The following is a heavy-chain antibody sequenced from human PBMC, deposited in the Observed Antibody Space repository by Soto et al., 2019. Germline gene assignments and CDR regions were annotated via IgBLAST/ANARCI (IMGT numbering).Heavy chain of an antibody. CDR2: VSFDGSNK. CDR1: GFTFNYYP. CDR3: ARLPGPLVAVLYIYPLDGREAMSDVDV. D-gene: IGHD6-19*01. J-gene: IGHJ6*02. V-gene: IGHV3-30-3*01. Sequence: QMQLVESGGGVVQPGGSLRLSCAASGFTFNYYPMHWVRQAPGKGLEWVAVVSFDGSNKYYADSVKGRFTISKDNFKNTLYLQMNSLRREDTAVYYCARLPGPLVAVLYIYPLDGREAMSDVDVWGQGTTVTVSS.